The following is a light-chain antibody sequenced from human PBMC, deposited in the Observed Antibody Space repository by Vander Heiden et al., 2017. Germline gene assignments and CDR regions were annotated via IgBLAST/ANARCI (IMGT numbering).Light chain of an antibody. CDR3: QQSYSTPWT. CDR1: QSISSY. V-gene: IGKV1-39*01. J-gene: IGKJ1*01. Sequence: DIQLTQSPSSLSASVGDRVTITCRASQSISSYLNWYQQKPGKAPKLLIYAASSLQSGVPSRFRGSGSGTDFTLTIRSLQPEDFATDYCQQSYSTPWTFGQGTKVEIK. CDR2: AAS.